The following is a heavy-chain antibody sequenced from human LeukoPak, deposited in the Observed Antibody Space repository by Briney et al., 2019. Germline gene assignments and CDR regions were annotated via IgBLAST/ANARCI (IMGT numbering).Heavy chain of an antibody. CDR2: ISAYNGNT. J-gene: IGHJ4*02. Sequence: ASVKVSCKASGYTFTGYYMHWVRQAPGQGLERMGWISAYNGNTNYAQKLQGRVTMTTDTSTSTAYMEPRSLRSDDTAVYYCARESPVGATTEIDYWGQGTLVTVSS. V-gene: IGHV1-18*04. CDR1: GYTFTGYY. CDR3: ARESPVGATTEIDY. D-gene: IGHD1-26*01.